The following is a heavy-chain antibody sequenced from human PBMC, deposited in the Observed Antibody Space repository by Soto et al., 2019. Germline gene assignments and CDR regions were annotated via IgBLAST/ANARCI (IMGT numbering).Heavy chain of an antibody. CDR1: GYSFTSYW. Sequence: GESLKISCKGSGYSFTSYWIGWVRQMPGKGLEWMGIIYPGDSDTRYSPSFQGQVTISADKSISTAYLQWSSLKASDTAMYYCASLFSYSSGWYADYYYYGMDVWGQGTTVTVSS. CDR2: IYPGDSDT. CDR3: ASLFSYSSGWYADYYYYGMDV. D-gene: IGHD6-19*01. J-gene: IGHJ6*02. V-gene: IGHV5-51*01.